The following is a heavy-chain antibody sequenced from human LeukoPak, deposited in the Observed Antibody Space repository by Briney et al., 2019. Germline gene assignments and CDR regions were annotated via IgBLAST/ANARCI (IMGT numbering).Heavy chain of an antibody. V-gene: IGHV3-48*03. CDR1: GFIFSSDE. Sequence: GGSLRLSCAASGFIFSSDEMTWVRQAPGKGLESVSFISSSADTILYADSVKGRFTISRDNGKNALYLRMNSLRAEDTAVYYCTKERGSYWGQGTLVTVSS. CDR2: ISSSADTI. CDR3: TKERGSY. J-gene: IGHJ4*02.